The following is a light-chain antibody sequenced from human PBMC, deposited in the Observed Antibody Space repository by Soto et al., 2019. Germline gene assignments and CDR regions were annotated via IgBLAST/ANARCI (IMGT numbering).Light chain of an antibody. CDR2: GVF. CDR1: PRVRSNY. Sequence: ETVLPQSPGTVSLSPGERATLSCTTSPRVRSNYLAWYQQKPRQPPRLLICGVFNRATGIPDRLSGNGSGTAFSLTLSGLDAEDSAVSYCQHYDGSPPTSGQGTKVEI. CDR3: QHYDGSPPT. J-gene: IGKJ2*01. V-gene: IGKV3-20*01.